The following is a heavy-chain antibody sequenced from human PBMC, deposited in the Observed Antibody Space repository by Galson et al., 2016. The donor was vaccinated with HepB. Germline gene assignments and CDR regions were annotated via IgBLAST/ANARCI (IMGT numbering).Heavy chain of an antibody. CDR2: ISFDGTNK. CDR3: AKELWSSRHPAVGYFDY. Sequence: SLRLSCAASGFTFSRIAMHWVRQAPGKGLEWVALISFDGTNKYFADSVKGRFTISRDNSKNTLYLQMNSLRAEDTAVYFCAKELWSSRHPAVGYFDYWGQGTLVTVSS. D-gene: IGHD2-21*01. V-gene: IGHV3-30*04. CDR1: GFTFSRIA. J-gene: IGHJ4*02.